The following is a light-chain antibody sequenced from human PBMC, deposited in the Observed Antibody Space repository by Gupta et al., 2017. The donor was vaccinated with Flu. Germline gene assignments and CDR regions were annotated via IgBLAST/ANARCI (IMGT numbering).Light chain of an antibody. V-gene: IGKV4-1*01. CDR3: HQYYSEPLT. Sequence: AGSLGETATINCRSSHNLLSKNQNFLAWFQQKPGQPPKLLIYWASTRASGVPDRFSGSGSGTDFTLTISSLQAEDVAVYYCHQYYSEPLTFGGGTKVEIK. J-gene: IGKJ4*01. CDR1: HNLLSKNQNF. CDR2: WAS.